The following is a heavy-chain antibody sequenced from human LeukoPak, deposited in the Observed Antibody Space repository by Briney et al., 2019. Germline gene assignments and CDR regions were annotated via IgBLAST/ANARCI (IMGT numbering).Heavy chain of an antibody. CDR2: INGDGSTT. CDR3: ATGNYYDSRGYYTFGH. D-gene: IGHD3-22*01. V-gene: IGHV3-74*01. CDR1: GFTFSRYW. J-gene: IGHJ1*01. Sequence: GGSLRLSCAASGFTFSRYWMHWVRQAPGPGLVWVSRINGDGSTTSYADSVKGGFTISRDNAKNTLYLQMNSLRAEDTAVYYCATGNYYDSRGYYTFGHWGQGTLVTVSS.